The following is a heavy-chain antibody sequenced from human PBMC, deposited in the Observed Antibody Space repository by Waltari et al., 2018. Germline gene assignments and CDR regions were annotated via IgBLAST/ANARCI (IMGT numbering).Heavy chain of an antibody. CDR2: IHNSGVT. D-gene: IGHD2-21*01. V-gene: IGHV4-61*02. CDR3: ARSAKCETSSDSCDLVAN. Sequence: QVQLQESGPGLVEPSQTLSLTCTVSGDSITTPLYYWGWIRQPAGTGLEGIGRIHNSGVTDYKAALKSRVAISRDTSKNQFALNLRSVTAADTAVYYCARSAKCETSSDSCDLVANWGQGTLVTVSS. CDR1: GDSITTPLYY. J-gene: IGHJ4*02.